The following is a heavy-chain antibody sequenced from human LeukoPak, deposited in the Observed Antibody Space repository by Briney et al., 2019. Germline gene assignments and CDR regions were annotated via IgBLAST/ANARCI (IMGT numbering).Heavy chain of an antibody. J-gene: IGHJ6*04. CDR2: IIPIFGTA. Sequence: APVKVSCKASGGTFSSYAISWVRQAPGQGLEWMGGIIPIFGTANYAQKFQGRVTITADKSTSTAYMELSSLRSEDTAVYYCARVPYSCSSTSCYGYYYYGMDVWGKGTTVTVSS. CDR1: GGTFSSYA. V-gene: IGHV1-69*06. CDR3: ARVPYSCSSTSCYGYYYYGMDV. D-gene: IGHD2-2*01.